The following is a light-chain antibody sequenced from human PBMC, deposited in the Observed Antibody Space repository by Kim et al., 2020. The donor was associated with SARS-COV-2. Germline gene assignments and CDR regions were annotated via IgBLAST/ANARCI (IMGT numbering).Light chain of an antibody. Sequence: SVGDRVTITCRASQSISSWLAWYQQKPGKAPKPLIYKASSLESGVPSRFSGSGSGTEFTLTISSLQPDDFATYYCQQYNSYSPCTFGQGTKVDIK. J-gene: IGKJ1*01. V-gene: IGKV1-5*03. CDR3: QQYNSYSPCT. CDR1: QSISSW. CDR2: KAS.